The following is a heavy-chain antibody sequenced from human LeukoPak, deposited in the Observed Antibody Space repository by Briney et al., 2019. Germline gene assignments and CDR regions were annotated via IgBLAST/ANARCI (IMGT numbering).Heavy chain of an antibody. V-gene: IGHV4-61*02. CDR2: IYTSGST. Sequence: SETLSLTCTVSAGSIGSGNYYWSWIRQPAGKGLEWIGRIYTSGSTNYNPSLKSRVTISVDTSKNRFSLKLSSVTAADTAVYYCAREHRLLRNWFDPWGQGTLVTVSS. CDR1: AGSIGSGNYY. D-gene: IGHD2-15*01. J-gene: IGHJ5*02. CDR3: AREHRLLRNWFDP.